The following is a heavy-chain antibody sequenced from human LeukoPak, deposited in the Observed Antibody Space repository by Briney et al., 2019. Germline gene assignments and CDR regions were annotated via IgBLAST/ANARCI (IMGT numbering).Heavy chain of an antibody. CDR2: INHSGST. V-gene: IGHV4-34*01. Sequence: SETLSLTCAVYGGSFSGYYWSWIRQPPGKGLEWIGEINHSGSTNYNPSLKSRVTISVDTSKNQFSLKLSSVTAADTAVYYCARSPRYSSGRTSDSPTGDWGQGTLVTVSS. J-gene: IGHJ4*02. CDR1: GGSFSGYY. CDR3: ARSPRYSSGRTSDSPTGD. D-gene: IGHD6-19*01.